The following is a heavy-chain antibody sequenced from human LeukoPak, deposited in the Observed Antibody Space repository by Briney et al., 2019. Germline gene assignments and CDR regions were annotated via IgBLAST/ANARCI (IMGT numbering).Heavy chain of an antibody. Sequence: GGSLRLSCAASGFTFSSYSMNWVREDLGKGLEWVSYISSSSSTIYYADSVKGRFTIPRDNAKNSLYLQMNSLRAEDTAVYYCARDEGYDILTSYYMEEGDYWGQGTLVTVSS. CDR3: ARDEGYDILTSYYMEEGDY. CDR1: GFTFSSYS. J-gene: IGHJ4*02. D-gene: IGHD3-9*01. V-gene: IGHV3-48*01. CDR2: ISSSSSTI.